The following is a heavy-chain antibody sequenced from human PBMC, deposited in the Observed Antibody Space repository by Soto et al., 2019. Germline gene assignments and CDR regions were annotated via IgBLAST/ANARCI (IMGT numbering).Heavy chain of an antibody. CDR1: GFTFSSYA. D-gene: IGHD3-3*01. J-gene: IGHJ4*02. CDR3: AKQVNFWSGYSNFDY. V-gene: IGHV3-23*01. Sequence: GGSLRLSCAASGFTFSSYAMSWVRQAPWKGLEWVSAISGSGGSTYYADSVKGRFTISRDNSKNTLYLQMNSLRAEDTAVYYCAKQVNFWSGYSNFDYWGKGTLVTVSS. CDR2: ISGSGGST.